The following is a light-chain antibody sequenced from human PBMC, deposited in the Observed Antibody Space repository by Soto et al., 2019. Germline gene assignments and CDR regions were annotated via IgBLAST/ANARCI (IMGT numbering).Light chain of an antibody. CDR3: SSYAGSNNLL. CDR1: SSDVGAYNY. V-gene: IGLV2-8*01. CDR2: EVT. J-gene: IGLJ2*01. Sequence: QFVLTQPPSASGSPGQSVTISWTGTSSDVGAYNYVSWYQQHPGKAPKLMIYEVTKRPSGVPDRFSGSKFGSTASLTVSGLQAEDEADYFCSSYAGSNNLLFGGGTKLTVL.